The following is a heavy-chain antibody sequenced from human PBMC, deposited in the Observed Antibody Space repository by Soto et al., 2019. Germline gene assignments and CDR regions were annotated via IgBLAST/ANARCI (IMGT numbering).Heavy chain of an antibody. CDR2: ISAYNGNT. CDR3: GRSVGLSYGMDV. CDR1: GYTFPSYG. J-gene: IGHJ6*02. D-gene: IGHD1-26*01. V-gene: IGHV1-18*01. Sequence: QVQLVQSGAEVKKPGASVKVSCKASGYTFPSYGISWVRQAPGQGLEWMGWISAYNGNTNYAQKRQGRVTMTTEPSTSTAYMELSSLRSDDTAVYYCGRSVGLSYGMDVWGQGTTVTVSS.